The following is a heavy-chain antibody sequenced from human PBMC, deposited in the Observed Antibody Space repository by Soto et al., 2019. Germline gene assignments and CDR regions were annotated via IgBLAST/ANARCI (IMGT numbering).Heavy chain of an antibody. CDR2: INSGASNT. CDR1: GFTFSSSW. CDR3: ARGPSGWFGYDY. Sequence: GGSLRLSCAASGFTFSSSWMHWVRQAPGKGLVWVSRINSGASNTNYADSVKGRFTISRDNAKNTLYLKMDSLTAEDTAVYYCARGPSGWFGYDYWGQGTLVTVSS. J-gene: IGHJ4*02. V-gene: IGHV3-74*01. D-gene: IGHD6-19*01.